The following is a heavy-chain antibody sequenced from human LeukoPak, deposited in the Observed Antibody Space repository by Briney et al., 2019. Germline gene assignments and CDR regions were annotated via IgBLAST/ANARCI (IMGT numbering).Heavy chain of an antibody. CDR1: GFTFSDHY. CDR3: ARGFRSPAY. Sequence: PGRSLRLSCTASGFTFSDHYMSCIRQPPGKGLEWVSYVSGGGRNIYYADAVKGRFNISRDNSKNSLHLQRISLRVEDTAVYYCARGFRSPAYWGMGTLVTVSS. J-gene: IGHJ4*02. V-gene: IGHV3-11*01. CDR2: VSGGGRNI.